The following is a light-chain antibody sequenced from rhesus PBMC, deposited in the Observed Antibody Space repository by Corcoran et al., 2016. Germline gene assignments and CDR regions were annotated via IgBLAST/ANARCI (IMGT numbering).Light chain of an antibody. CDR3: QHGNSTPYS. CDR1: QGISNN. CDR2: AAP. Sequence: DIQMTQSSSSLSASVGARVTITFQSSQGISNNLAWHQQKPEKVPKLLISAAPTLQSGVPSRFSGSGSGTDFTLTISSLQTEDLATYYCQHGNSTPYSFGQGTKVGIK. V-gene: IGKV1S17*01. J-gene: IGKJ2*01.